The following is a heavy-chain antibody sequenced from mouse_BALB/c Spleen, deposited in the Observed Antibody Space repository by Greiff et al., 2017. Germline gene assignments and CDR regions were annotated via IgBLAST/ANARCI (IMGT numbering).Heavy chain of an antibody. CDR1: GFSFTAYY. CDR3: ARDRDKSGTKALDD. V-gene: IGHV7-3*02. CDR2: IRTRANGYTT. D-gene: IGHD1-3*01. J-gene: IGHJ4*01. Sequence: VKLVESGGGLVQPGGSLILSCATSGFSFTAYYMSWVRQPPGKALEWLGFIRTRANGYTTEYSASVKGRFTITSDNAQSILYLQMNTMRAEDSATYKCARDRDKSGTKALDDWGQGTSVTGSS.